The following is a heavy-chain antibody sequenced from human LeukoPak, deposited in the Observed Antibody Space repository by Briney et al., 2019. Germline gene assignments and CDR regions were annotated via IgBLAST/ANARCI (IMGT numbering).Heavy chain of an antibody. J-gene: IGHJ6*02. CDR3: ARERVKRGVPGMDV. Sequence: GGSLRLSCGASGFTFSTYWMSWVRQAPGKGLEWVAFIWYDGRDKYYADSVEGRFTISRDNSENTLYLQMNTLRAEDTAVYYCARERVKRGVPGMDVWGRGTRVTVSS. V-gene: IGHV3-33*08. CDR1: GFTFSTYW. D-gene: IGHD3-10*01. CDR2: IWYDGRDK.